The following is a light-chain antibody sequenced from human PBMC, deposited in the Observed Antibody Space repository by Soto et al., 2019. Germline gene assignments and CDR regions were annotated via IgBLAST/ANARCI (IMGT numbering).Light chain of an antibody. J-gene: IGLJ1*01. CDR2: EGS. Sequence: QSVLTQPASVSGSPGQSITISCTGTSSDVGTYNLVSWYQHHPGKAPKLMIYEGSKRPSGVSNRFSGSKPGNTASLTISGLQAEDEADYYCCSYAGSSTYVFGTGTQLTVL. V-gene: IGLV2-23*01. CDR1: SSDVGTYNL. CDR3: CSYAGSSTYV.